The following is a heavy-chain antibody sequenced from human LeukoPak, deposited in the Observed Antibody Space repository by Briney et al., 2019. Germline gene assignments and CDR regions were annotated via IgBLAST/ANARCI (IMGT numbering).Heavy chain of an antibody. CDR1: GFTFSNHG. J-gene: IGHJ4*02. Sequence: GGSLRLSCAASGFTFSNHGMNWVRQAPGKGLEWVSGISPSGDITHYADSVKGRFTISRDNSKNTLYLEVISLTAEDTAVYYCAKDDAWLRFGEWSQGTLVTVSS. V-gene: IGHV3-23*01. CDR2: ISPSGDIT. D-gene: IGHD3-10*01. CDR3: AKDDAWLRFGE.